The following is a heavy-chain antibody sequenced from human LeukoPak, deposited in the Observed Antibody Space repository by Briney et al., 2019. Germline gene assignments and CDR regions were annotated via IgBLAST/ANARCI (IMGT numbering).Heavy chain of an antibody. D-gene: IGHD2/OR15-2a*01. V-gene: IGHV4-34*01. CDR1: GGSFSGYY. CDR3: ARLAQNRGRYFDL. Sequence: KPSETLSLTCAVYGGSFSGYYWRWIRQPPGKGLEWIGEINHSGSTNYNPSLKSRVTISVDPSKNQFSLKLSSVTAADTAVYYCARLAQNRGRYFDLWGRGTLVTVSS. J-gene: IGHJ2*01. CDR2: INHSGST.